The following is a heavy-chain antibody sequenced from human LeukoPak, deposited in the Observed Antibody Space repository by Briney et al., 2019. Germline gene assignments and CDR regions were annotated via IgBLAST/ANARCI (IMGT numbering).Heavy chain of an antibody. Sequence: SETLSLTCTVSGASITSYYWSWIRQPPGKGLEWIGYIYYSGSTTYKPSLKSRVTISVDTSKNQISLKLSSVTAADTAVYYCARLSIVGAINFDYWGQGTLVTVS. J-gene: IGHJ4*02. CDR3: ARLSIVGAINFDY. CDR2: IYYSGST. CDR1: GASITSYY. V-gene: IGHV4-59*08. D-gene: IGHD1-26*01.